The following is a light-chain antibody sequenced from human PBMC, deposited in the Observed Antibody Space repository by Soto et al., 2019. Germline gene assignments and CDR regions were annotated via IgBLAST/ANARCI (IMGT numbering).Light chain of an antibody. CDR1: QSVSSS. J-gene: IGKJ5*01. CDR3: QHYNNWST. V-gene: IGKV3-15*01. CDR2: GAS. Sequence: EIVMTQSPATLSVSPGERATLSCRASQSVSSSLAWYQQRPGQAPRLLIYGASTRATDIPARFSGCGSGTEFTRTIPNLQSEDFAIYYCQHYNNWSTFGQGTRLEIK.